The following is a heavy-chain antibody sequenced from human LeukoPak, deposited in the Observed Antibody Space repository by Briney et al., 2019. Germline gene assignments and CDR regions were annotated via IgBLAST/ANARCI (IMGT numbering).Heavy chain of an antibody. D-gene: IGHD3-22*01. Sequence: GGSLRLSCAASGFTFSSYEMNWVRQAPGKGLEWVSYISSSGSTIYYADSVKGRFTISRDNAKNSLYLQMNSLRAEDTAVYYCARSVRSSGYYPLFDYWGQGTLVTVSS. CDR2: ISSSGSTI. CDR1: GFTFSSYE. J-gene: IGHJ4*02. V-gene: IGHV3-48*03. CDR3: ARSVRSSGYYPLFDY.